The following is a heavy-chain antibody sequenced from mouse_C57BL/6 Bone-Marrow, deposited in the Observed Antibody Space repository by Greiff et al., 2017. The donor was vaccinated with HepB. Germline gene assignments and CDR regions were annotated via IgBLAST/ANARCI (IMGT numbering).Heavy chain of an antibody. CDR2: IYPGSGST. V-gene: IGHV1-55*01. Sequence: QVQLQQPGAELVKPGASVKMSCKASGYTFPSYWITWVKQRPGQGLEWIGDIYPGSGSTNYNEKFKSKSTLTVDTSSSTAYMQLSSLTSEDSAVYYCARGGDGYYGDFDYWGQGTTLTVSS. CDR1: GYTFPSYW. J-gene: IGHJ2*01. D-gene: IGHD2-3*01. CDR3: ARGGDGYYGDFDY.